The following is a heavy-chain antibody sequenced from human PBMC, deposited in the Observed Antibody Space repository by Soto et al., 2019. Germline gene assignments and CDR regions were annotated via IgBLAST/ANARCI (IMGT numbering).Heavy chain of an antibody. J-gene: IGHJ5*02. Sequence: EVQLVESGGGLVQPGGSLRLSCAASGFTVSSNYMSWVRQAPGKALEWVSVIYSGGSTYYADSVKGRFTISRHNSKNTLSLQMTSLRAEDTAVYYCAREVGHGWFDPWGQGTLVSVSS. CDR3: AREVGHGWFDP. CDR1: GFTVSSNY. CDR2: IYSGGST. V-gene: IGHV3-53*04.